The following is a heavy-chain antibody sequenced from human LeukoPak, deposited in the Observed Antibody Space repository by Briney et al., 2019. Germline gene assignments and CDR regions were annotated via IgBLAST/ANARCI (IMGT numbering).Heavy chain of an antibody. D-gene: IGHD1-26*01. V-gene: IGHV3-30*02. CDR1: RFTFSSYG. J-gene: IGHJ4*02. Sequence: TGGSLRVSCAQPRFTFSSYGIYWVPPALGKRVWRVSFIRDDGSNKYYEDSVKGRLTISRDNSKNTLYLQMNNLRAEDTAVYYCAKDQVGATVGALGYWGQGTLVTVSS. CDR2: IRDDGSNK. CDR3: AKDQVGATVGALGY.